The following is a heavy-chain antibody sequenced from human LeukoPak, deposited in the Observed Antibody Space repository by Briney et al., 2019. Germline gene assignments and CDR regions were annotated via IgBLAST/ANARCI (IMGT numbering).Heavy chain of an antibody. V-gene: IGHV3-30*02. CDR2: IRYDGNSQ. J-gene: IGHJ4*02. Sequence: PGGSLRLSCAASGFTFSSYGMHWVRQAPGKGLEWVAFIRYDGNSQYFVDSVKGRFTISRHNSKNTLFLQMNSLRPEDTAVYYCGKDAGTISWDDPLGYWGQGTLVTVSS. CDR3: GKDAGTISWDDPLGY. CDR1: GFTFSSYG. D-gene: IGHD1-1*01.